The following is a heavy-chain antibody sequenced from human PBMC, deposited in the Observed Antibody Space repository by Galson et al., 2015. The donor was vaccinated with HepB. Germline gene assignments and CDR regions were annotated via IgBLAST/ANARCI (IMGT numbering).Heavy chain of an antibody. Sequence: SETLSLTCTVSGGSISSYYWSWIRQPPGKGLEWIGYIYYSGSTNYNPSLKSRVTISVDTSKNQFSLKLSSVTAADTAVYYCMGGDYGDYWGQGTLVTVSS. CDR1: GGSISSYY. CDR3: MGGDYGDY. CDR2: IYYSGST. V-gene: IGHV4-59*01. J-gene: IGHJ4*02.